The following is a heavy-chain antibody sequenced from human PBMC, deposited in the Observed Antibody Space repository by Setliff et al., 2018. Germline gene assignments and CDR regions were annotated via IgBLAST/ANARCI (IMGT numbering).Heavy chain of an antibody. CDR1: GGSISSYY. CDR3: ARHTYYYDSSGYYYIGYFDY. D-gene: IGHD3-22*01. Sequence: PSETLSLTCTVSGGSISSYYWSWIRQPPGKGLEWIGYIYYSGNTYYNPSLKRRVTISVDTSKNQFSLKLSSVSAADTAMFYCARHTYYYDSSGYYYIGYFDYWGQGTLVTVSS. J-gene: IGHJ4*02. CDR2: IYYSGNT. V-gene: IGHV4-59*08.